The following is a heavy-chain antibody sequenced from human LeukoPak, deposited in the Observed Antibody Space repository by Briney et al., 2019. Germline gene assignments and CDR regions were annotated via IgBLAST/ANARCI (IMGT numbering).Heavy chain of an antibody. V-gene: IGHV3-23*01. J-gene: IGHJ4*02. D-gene: IGHD5-18*01. CDR3: ARRGWAAMSTTRYFDY. Sequence: GGSLRLSCAAFDFTLSNYAMSWVRQSPGKGLEWVSGTSGSGGSRYYPDSVKGRFTISRDNSKNTLSLEMNSLRAEDTAVYYCARRGWAAMSTTRYFDYWGQGTLVTVSS. CDR1: DFTLSNYA. CDR2: TSGSGGSR.